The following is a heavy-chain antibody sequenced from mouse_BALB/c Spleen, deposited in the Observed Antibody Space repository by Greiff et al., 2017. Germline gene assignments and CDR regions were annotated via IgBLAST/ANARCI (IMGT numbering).Heavy chain of an antibody. V-gene: IGHV5-17*02. J-gene: IGHJ1*01. CDR1: GFTFSSFG. Sequence: EVHLVESGGGLVQPGGSRKLSCAASGFTFSSFGMHWVRQAPEKGLEWVAYISSGSSTIYYADTVKGRFTISRDNPKNTLFLQMTSLRSEDTAMYYCARSRYYRYEYFDVWGAGTTVTVSS. D-gene: IGHD2-14*01. CDR2: ISSGSSTI. CDR3: ARSRYYRYEYFDV.